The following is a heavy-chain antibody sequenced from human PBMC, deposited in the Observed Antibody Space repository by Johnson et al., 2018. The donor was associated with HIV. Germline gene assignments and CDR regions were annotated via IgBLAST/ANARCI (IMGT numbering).Heavy chain of an antibody. V-gene: IGHV3-20*04. J-gene: IGHJ3*01. CDR3: ARHRGVYPTSPGGVGAFDF. Sequence: EQLEESGGGLVQPGGSLRLSCAASGFTFSSYAMHWVRQAPGKGLEWVCGINWNGGSTHFPDSLTGRFTISRDNAKNSLFLQMNSLRAEDTALYYCARHRGVYPTSPGGVGAFDFWGPGTMVTVSS. D-gene: IGHD1-26*01. CDR2: INWNGGST. CDR1: GFTFSSYA.